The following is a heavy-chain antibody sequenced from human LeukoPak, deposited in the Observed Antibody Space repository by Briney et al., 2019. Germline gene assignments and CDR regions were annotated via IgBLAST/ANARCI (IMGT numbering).Heavy chain of an antibody. CDR2: IGSSGSGTTI. Sequence: GSLRLSCAASGFTFSDYYMSWIRQAPGKGLEWVSHIGSSGSGTTIYYADPVKGRFTISRGNAKNSLYLQLNSLRAEDTAVYYCARTRQSGSGYFQHWGQGTLVTVSS. CDR3: ARTRQSGSGYFQH. J-gene: IGHJ1*01. V-gene: IGHV3-11*01. D-gene: IGHD3-10*01. CDR1: GFTFSDYY.